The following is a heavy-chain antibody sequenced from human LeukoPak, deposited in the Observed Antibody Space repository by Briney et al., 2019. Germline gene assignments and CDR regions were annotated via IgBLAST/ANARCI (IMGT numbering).Heavy chain of an antibody. D-gene: IGHD4-17*01. CDR2: IWYDGSNK. CDR3: ARDGGNDYGDYATINAFDI. Sequence: SGGSLRLSCAASGFTFSSYGMHWVRQAPGKGLEWVAVIWYDGSNKYYADPVKGRFTISRDNSKNTLYLQMNSLRAEDTAVYYCARDGGNDYGDYATINAFDIWGQGTMATVSS. V-gene: IGHV3-33*01. J-gene: IGHJ3*02. CDR1: GFTFSSYG.